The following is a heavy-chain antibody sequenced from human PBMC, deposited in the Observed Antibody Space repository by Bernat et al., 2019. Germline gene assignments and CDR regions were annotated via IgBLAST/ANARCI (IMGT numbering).Heavy chain of an antibody. CDR2: ISYDGSNK. CDR1: GFTFSSYG. J-gene: IGHJ6*02. V-gene: IGHV3-30*18. D-gene: IGHD3-3*01. Sequence: QVQLVESGGGVVQPGRSLRLSCAASGFTFSSYGMHWVRQAPGKGLAWVAVISYDGSNKYYAASVKGRFTISRDNSKNTLYLQMNSLRAENTAVYYCAKDRGGITIFRYYYYGMDVWGQGTTVTVSS. CDR3: AKDRGGITIFRYYYYGMDV.